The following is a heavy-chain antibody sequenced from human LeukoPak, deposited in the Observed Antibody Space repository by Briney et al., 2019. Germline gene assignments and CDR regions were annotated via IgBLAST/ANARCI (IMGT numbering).Heavy chain of an antibody. CDR1: RYTFTNYA. CDR2: ISAGYGNT. J-gene: IGHJ4*02. Sequence: GASVKVSCKASRYTFTNYAIHWVRQAPGQRLEWMGLISAGYGNTRYSQQFQGRVTITRDTSASTAYMELSSLRSEDMAVYYCARAYSSSWPGPFFDYWGQGTLVTVSS. V-gene: IGHV1-3*03. CDR3: ARAYSSSWPGPFFDY. D-gene: IGHD6-13*01.